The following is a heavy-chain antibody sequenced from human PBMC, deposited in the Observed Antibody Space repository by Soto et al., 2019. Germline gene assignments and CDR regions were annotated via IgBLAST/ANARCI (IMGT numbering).Heavy chain of an antibody. D-gene: IGHD6-6*01. J-gene: IGHJ6*02. CDR1: GFDLTSSR. V-gene: IGHV3-21*01. CDR2: ISGSGNDT. Sequence: PGGSLRLSCVASGFDLTSSRMNWVRQAPGKGLEWVASISGSGNDTFYRHSVKGRFAISRDSAGTSLFLRMDSVKVEDTAVYHCARVHLVAGSAFYCAMDVWGPGTAVTVSS. CDR3: ARVHLVAGSAFYCAMDV.